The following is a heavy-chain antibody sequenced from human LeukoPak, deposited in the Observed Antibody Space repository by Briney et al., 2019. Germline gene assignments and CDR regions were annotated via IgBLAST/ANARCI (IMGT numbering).Heavy chain of an antibody. CDR2: INHSGST. Sequence: SETLSLTCAVYGGSFSGYYWSWSRQPPGKGLEWIGEINHSGSTNYNPSLKSRVTISADTSKNQFSLKLSSVTAADTAVYYCASTAGMRDYWGQGTLVTVSS. CDR1: GGSFSGYY. CDR3: ASTAGMRDY. V-gene: IGHV4-34*01. D-gene: IGHD6-19*01. J-gene: IGHJ4*02.